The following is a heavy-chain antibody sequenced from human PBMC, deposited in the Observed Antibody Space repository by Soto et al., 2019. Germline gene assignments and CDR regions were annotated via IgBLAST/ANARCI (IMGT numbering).Heavy chain of an antibody. Sequence: ASVKVSCKASGYTFTSYGISWVRQAPGQGLEWMGWISAYNGNTNYAQKLQGRVTMTTDTSTSTAYMELSSLRSEDTAVYYCARVWYGSGSYRQFDPWGQGTLVTVSS. CDR1: GYTFTSYG. J-gene: IGHJ5*02. CDR3: ARVWYGSGSYRQFDP. D-gene: IGHD3-10*01. V-gene: IGHV1-18*01. CDR2: ISAYNGNT.